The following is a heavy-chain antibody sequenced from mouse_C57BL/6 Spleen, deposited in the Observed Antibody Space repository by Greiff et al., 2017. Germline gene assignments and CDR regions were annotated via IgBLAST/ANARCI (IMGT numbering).Heavy chain of an antibody. CDR3: ARGGHYYGSSYVDY. D-gene: IGHD1-1*01. J-gene: IGHJ2*01. CDR2: INPSTGGT. CDR1: GYSFTGYY. Sequence: VQLQQSGPELVKPGASVKISCKASGYSFTGYYMNWVKQSPEKSLEWIGEINPSTGGTTYNQKFKAKATLTVDKSSSTAYMQLKSLTSEDSAVYYCARGGHYYGSSYVDYWGQGTTLTVSS. V-gene: IGHV1-42*01.